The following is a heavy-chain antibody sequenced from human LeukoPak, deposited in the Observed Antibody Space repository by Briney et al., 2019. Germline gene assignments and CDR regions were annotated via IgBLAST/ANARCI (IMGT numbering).Heavy chain of an antibody. V-gene: IGHV3-30*18. CDR3: AKGGIVVQSGGGKFSRLDAFDI. CDR1: GFTFNTYG. J-gene: IGHJ3*02. CDR2: ISYDGSNK. D-gene: IGHD2-2*01. Sequence: GRSLRLSCAASGFTFNTYGIHWVRQAPGEGLEGVAVISYDGSNKYYADSVKGRFTISRDNSKNTLYLQMNSLRAEDTALYYCAKGGIVVQSGGGKFSRLDAFDIWGQGTMVPVSS.